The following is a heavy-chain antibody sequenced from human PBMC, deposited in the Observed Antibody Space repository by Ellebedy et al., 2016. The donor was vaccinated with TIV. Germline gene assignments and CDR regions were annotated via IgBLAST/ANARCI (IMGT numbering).Heavy chain of an antibody. CDR3: VAKLPREDS. Sequence: GESLKISCSASGFTFSKYWMNWVRQAPGKGLEWVATITQDGSQKYYVDSVEGRFTISRDNGKESLSLQMNSVGAEDTAVYFCVAKLPREDSWGQGTLVTVSS. D-gene: IGHD2-15*01. J-gene: IGHJ5*01. CDR1: GFTFSKYW. CDR2: ITQDGSQK. V-gene: IGHV3-7*01.